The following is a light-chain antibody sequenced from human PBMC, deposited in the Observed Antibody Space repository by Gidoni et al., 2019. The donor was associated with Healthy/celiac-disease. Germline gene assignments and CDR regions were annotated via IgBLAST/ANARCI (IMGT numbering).Light chain of an antibody. CDR3: MQSIQLPLT. CDR2: EVS. CDR1: QSLLHSDGKTY. Sequence: DIVMTQTPLSLSVTPGQPASIACKSSQSLLHSDGKTYLYWYLQKPGQSPQLLIYEVSTRSAGVPDRFGGSGSGTDFTLKISRVEAEDVGVYYCMQSIQLPLTFGGGTKVEIK. V-gene: IGKV2D-29*02. J-gene: IGKJ4*01.